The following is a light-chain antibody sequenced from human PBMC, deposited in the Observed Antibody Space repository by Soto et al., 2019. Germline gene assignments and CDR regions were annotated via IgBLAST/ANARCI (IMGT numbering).Light chain of an antibody. CDR1: SSDVGAYNY. Sequence: QSALTQPASVSGSPGQSITISCTGTSSDVGAYNYVSWYQQHPGKAPKLMIYDVSNRPSGISNRFSGSKSGNTASLTISGLQAEDEADYYCSSYTSRSTHYVFGPGTKLTVL. CDR2: DVS. CDR3: SSYTSRSTHYV. V-gene: IGLV2-14*01. J-gene: IGLJ1*01.